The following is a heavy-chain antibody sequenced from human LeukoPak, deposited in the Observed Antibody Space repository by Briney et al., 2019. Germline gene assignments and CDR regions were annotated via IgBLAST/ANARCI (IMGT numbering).Heavy chain of an antibody. CDR1: GYAFDTYW. Sequence: PGESLKISCKGSGYAFDTYWIGWVRQMPGKGLEWMGIVYPGDSETRYSPSFQGQVTISADKSISTAYLQWSSLKASDTAMYYCARPVRGYSYGYGYWGQGTLVTVSS. V-gene: IGHV5-51*01. CDR3: ARPVRGYSYGYGY. D-gene: IGHD5-18*01. CDR2: VYPGDSET. J-gene: IGHJ4*02.